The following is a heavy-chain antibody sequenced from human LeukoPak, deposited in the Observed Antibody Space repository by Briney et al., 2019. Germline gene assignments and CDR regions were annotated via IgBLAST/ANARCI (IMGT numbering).Heavy chain of an antibody. D-gene: IGHD3-22*01. CDR2: INPNSDVT. CDR1: GYTFTGYY. V-gene: IGHV1-2*02. Sequence: ASVKVSCKASGYTFTGYYMHWVRQAPGQGLEWMGWINPNSDVTNYAKKFQGRVTMTRDTSISTAYMELSSLRSDDTAVYYCAREYYYESSDYYVVLSGAFDIWGQGTMVTVSS. CDR3: AREYYYESSDYYVVLSGAFDI. J-gene: IGHJ3*02.